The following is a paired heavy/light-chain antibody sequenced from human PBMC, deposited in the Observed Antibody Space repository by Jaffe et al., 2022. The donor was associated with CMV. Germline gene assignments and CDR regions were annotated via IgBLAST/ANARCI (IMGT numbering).Heavy chain of an antibody. CDR3: AKDGLWGWAFDV. D-gene: IGHD7-27*01. CDR2: VTDSGGST. Sequence: EVQLVESGGGLVQPGGSLRLSCAASGFTFSTYAMAWVRQAPGKGLEWVSSVTDSGGSTYYADSVKGRFTISRDDSKYMLYLQLNSLGAEDTAVYYCAKDGLWGWAFDVWGQGTMVTVSS. CDR1: GFTFSTYA. J-gene: IGHJ3*01. V-gene: IGHV3-23*04.
Light chain of an antibody. CDR3: MQGTHWPLT. J-gene: IGKJ4*01. CDR2: KVS. Sequence: DVVMTQSPLSLPVTLGQPASISCRSSQSLVFSDGNTYLNWFQQRPGQSPRRLIYKVSKRDSGVPDRFSGSGSGTDFTLKISRVEAEDVGVYYCMQGTHWPLTFGGGTKVEIK. V-gene: IGKV2-30*01. CDR1: QSLVFSDGNTY.